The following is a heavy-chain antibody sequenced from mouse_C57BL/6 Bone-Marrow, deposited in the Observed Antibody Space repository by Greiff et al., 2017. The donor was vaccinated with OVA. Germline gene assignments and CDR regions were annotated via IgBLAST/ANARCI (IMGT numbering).Heavy chain of an antibody. J-gene: IGHJ4*01. CDR3: ASRRPSTVVATDYAMDY. V-gene: IGHV1-55*01. CDR1: GYTFTSYW. D-gene: IGHD1-1*01. CDR2: IYPGSGST. Sequence: VKLQQPGAELVKPGASVKMSCKASGYTFTSYWITWVKQRPGQGLEWIGDIYPGSGSTNYNEKFKSKATSTVDTSSSTAYMQLSSLTSEDSAVYYSASRRPSTVVATDYAMDYWGQGTSVTVSS.